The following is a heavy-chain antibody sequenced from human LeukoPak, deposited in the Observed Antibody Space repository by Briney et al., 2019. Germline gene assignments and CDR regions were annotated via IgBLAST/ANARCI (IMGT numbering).Heavy chain of an antibody. D-gene: IGHD6-13*01. J-gene: IGHJ5*02. CDR2: ISGGGRST. CDR3: AKDYSSNWYNWFDP. V-gene: IGHV3-23*01. CDR1: GFTFSTCA. Sequence: PGGSLRLSCAASGFTFSTCAMSWVRQAPGKGLEWVSTISGGGRSTDYADSVKGHFTISRDNSKNTLYLQMNSLRAEDTAVYYCAKDYSSNWYNWFDPWGQGTLVTVSS.